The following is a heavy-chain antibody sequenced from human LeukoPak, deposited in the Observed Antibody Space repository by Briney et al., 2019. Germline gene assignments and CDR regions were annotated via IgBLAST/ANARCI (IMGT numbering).Heavy chain of an antibody. CDR3: ARVLGLYQEGMDV. V-gene: IGHV4-39*07. CDR2: IYYSGST. D-gene: IGHD2-2*01. CDR1: GGSISSSSYY. Sequence: SETLSLTCTVSGGSISSSSYYWGWIRQPPGKGLEWIGSIYYSGSTYYNPFLKSRVTISVDTSKNQFSLKLSSVTAADTAVYYCARVLGLYQEGMDVWGPGITVTVSS. J-gene: IGHJ6*02.